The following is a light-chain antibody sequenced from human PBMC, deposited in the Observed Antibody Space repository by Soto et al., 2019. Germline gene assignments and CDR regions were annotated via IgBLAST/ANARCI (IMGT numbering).Light chain of an antibody. CDR2: AAS. CDR3: QQTYSARA. V-gene: IGKV1-39*01. J-gene: IGKJ3*01. Sequence: DIQMTQSPSSLSASVGDRVTITCRASQTITNYLNWYQQKPGKAPKLLIYAASSLQSGVPSRFSGSGSGTDFTLTISSLQLEDFATHYCQQTYSARAFGPGTKVDIK. CDR1: QTITNY.